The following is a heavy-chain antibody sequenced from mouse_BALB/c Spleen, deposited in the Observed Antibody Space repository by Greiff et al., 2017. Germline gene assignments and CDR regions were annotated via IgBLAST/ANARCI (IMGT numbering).Heavy chain of an antibody. CDR1: GFTFSSYA. CDR3: ARESTTVVAGNWYFDV. J-gene: IGHJ1*01. V-gene: IGHV5-6-5*01. CDR2: ISSGGST. D-gene: IGHD1-1*01. Sequence: EVKLVESGGGLVKPGGSLKLSCAASGFTFSSYAMSWVRQTPEKRLEWVASISSGGSTYYPDSVKGRFTISRDNARNILYLQMSSLRSEDTAMYYCARESTTVVAGNWYFDVWGAGTTVTVSS.